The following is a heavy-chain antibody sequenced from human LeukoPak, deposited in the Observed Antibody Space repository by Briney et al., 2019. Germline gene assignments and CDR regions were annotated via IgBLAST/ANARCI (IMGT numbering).Heavy chain of an antibody. J-gene: IGHJ4*02. CDR2: ILYDGSFE. CDR1: GFTSSSYS. Sequence: GGSLRLSCAASGFTSSSYSLHWVRQAPGKRREWVANILYDGSFENYADSVKGRFSISRDNSKNTLYLQMSSLRAEDTAVYYCARESKVTTRLGYWGQGTLVAVSS. V-gene: IGHV3-30*04. D-gene: IGHD4-17*01. CDR3: ARESKVTTRLGY.